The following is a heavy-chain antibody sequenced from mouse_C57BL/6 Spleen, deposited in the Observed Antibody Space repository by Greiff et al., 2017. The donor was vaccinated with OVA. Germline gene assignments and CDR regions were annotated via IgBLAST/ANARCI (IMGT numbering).Heavy chain of an antibody. CDR3: ARGLRVFDY. CDR2: ISYDGSN. J-gene: IGHJ2*01. V-gene: IGHV3-6*01. Sequence: EVQLVESGPGLVKPSQSLSLTCSVTGYSITSGYYWNWIRQFPGNKLEWMGYISYDGSNNYNPSLKNRISITRDTSTNQFFLKLNSVTTEDTATYYCARGLRVFDYWGQGTTLTVSS. D-gene: IGHD1-1*01. CDR1: GYSITSGYY.